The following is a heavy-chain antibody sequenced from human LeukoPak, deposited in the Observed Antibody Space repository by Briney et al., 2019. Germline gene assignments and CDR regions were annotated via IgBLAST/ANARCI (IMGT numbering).Heavy chain of an antibody. D-gene: IGHD5-18*01. CDR2: MYYSGST. J-gene: IGHJ4*02. CDR1: GGSISSYY. CDR3: ARGERGYPFDY. V-gene: IGHV4-59*01. Sequence: PSETLSLTCTVSGGSISSYYWSWIRQPPGKGLEWIGYMYYSGSTNYNPSLKSRVTISVDTSKNQFSLKLSSVTAAATAVYYCARGERGYPFDYWGQGTLVTASS.